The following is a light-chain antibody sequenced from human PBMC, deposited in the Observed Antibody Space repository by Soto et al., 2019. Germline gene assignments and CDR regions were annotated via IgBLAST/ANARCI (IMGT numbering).Light chain of an antibody. CDR2: QAS. CDR3: QQYITYTRT. J-gene: IGKJ2*02. Sequence: DIQMTQSPSTLSTSVGDRVTITCRASQSISTWLAWYQHKPGKAPKLLIYQASSLEGGVPSRFSGSGSGTEFTLTISSLQPDDFETYYCQQYITYTRTFGQVTRVETK. CDR1: QSISTW. V-gene: IGKV1-5*03.